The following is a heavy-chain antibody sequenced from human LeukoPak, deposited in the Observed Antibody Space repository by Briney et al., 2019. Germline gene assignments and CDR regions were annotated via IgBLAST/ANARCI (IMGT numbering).Heavy chain of an antibody. CDR2: ISAYNGNT. CDR1: GYTFTTYG. CDR3: ARENLAGITAAGMGNDY. J-gene: IGHJ4*02. Sequence: ASVKVSCKASGYTFTTYGISWVRQAPGQGLEWIGWISAYNGNTNYAQKLQGRVTMTRDTSTSTAYMELRSLRSDDTAVYYCARENLAGITAAGMGNDYWGQGTLVTVSS. V-gene: IGHV1-18*01. D-gene: IGHD6-13*01.